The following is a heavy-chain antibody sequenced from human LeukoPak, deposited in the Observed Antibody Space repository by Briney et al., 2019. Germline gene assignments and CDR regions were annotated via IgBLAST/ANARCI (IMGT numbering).Heavy chain of an antibody. J-gene: IGHJ4*02. CDR3: ARYFEVAGRWYLDY. Sequence: SETLSLTCTVSGGSISNHYWSWIRQPPGKGLEWIGFIYATGRTDYNPPFTSRATVSVDMSNNQFSLELTSVTAADTAMYYCARYFEVAGRWYLDYWGQGTLVTVSS. CDR1: GGSISNHY. V-gene: IGHV4-4*08. D-gene: IGHD2-15*01. CDR2: IYATGRT.